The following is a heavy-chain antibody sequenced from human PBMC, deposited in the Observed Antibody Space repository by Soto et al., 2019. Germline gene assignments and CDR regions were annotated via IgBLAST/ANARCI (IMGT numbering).Heavy chain of an antibody. V-gene: IGHV3-30*18. D-gene: IGHD3-16*01. CDR3: AKDLGYDYIWGSNFYYMDV. CDR1: GLTFSSYG. CDR2: ISYDGSNK. J-gene: IGHJ6*03. Sequence: QVQLVESGGGVVQPGRSLRLSCAASGLTFSSYGMHWVRQAPGKGLEWVTIISYDGSNKYYADSVKGRFTISRYNSKNTLYLQMNSLRAEDTAVYYCAKDLGYDYIWGSNFYYMDVWGKGTTVTVSS.